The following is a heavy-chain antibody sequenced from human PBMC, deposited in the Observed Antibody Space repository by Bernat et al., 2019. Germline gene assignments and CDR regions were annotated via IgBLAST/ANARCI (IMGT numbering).Heavy chain of an antibody. Sequence: QVQLVESGGGVVQPGRSLRLSCAASGFTFSSYAMHWVRQAPGKGLEWVAVISYDGSNKYYADSVKGRFTISRDNSKNTMYLQMNSLRAEDTAVYYCARDLLDCSGRSCYSYAFDIWGQGTMVTVSS. D-gene: IGHD2-15*01. CDR1: GFTFSSYA. V-gene: IGHV3-30-3*01. J-gene: IGHJ3*02. CDR2: ISYDGSNK. CDR3: ARDLLDCSGRSCYSYAFDI.